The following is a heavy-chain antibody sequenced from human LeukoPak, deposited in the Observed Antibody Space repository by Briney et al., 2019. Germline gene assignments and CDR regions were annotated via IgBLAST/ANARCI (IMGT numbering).Heavy chain of an antibody. Sequence: SETLSLTCTVSGVSISSYYWSWIRQPAGKGLEWIGRIYTSGSTNYNPSLKSRVTMSVDTSKNQFSLKLSSVTAADTAVYYCARDIAYYDILTGPVVFDYWGQGTLVTVSS. J-gene: IGHJ4*02. V-gene: IGHV4-4*07. CDR1: GVSISSYY. CDR3: ARDIAYYDILTGPVVFDY. CDR2: IYTSGST. D-gene: IGHD3-9*01.